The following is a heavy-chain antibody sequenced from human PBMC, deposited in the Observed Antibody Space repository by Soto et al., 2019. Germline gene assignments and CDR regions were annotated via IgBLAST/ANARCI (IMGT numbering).Heavy chain of an antibody. D-gene: IGHD6-13*01. V-gene: IGHV3-74*01. J-gene: IGHJ4*02. Sequence: PGGSLRLSCAASGFTLSHYYMHWVRQVPGKGLLWVSHINGDGSVINYADSVTGRFTISRDNAKNTLYLQMSSLRADDTAVYYCGRGAVTAAVDVWGQGTLVTVSS. CDR2: INGDGSVI. CDR1: GFTLSHYY. CDR3: GRGAVTAAVDV.